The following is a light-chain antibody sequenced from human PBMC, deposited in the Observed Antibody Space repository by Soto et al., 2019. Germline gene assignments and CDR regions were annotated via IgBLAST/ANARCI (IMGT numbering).Light chain of an antibody. CDR2: GAS. CDR3: QQHGNSPLT. Sequence: EIVLTMSPGTLYLSQGERATLSWRVSQSVRSSYSAWYQQKPGQAPSLLIFGASTRAPCIPDRFSGSKSGTDFTLTIRKLEPEDVALFYCQQHGNSPLTVGGGTKVDIK. CDR1: QSVRSSY. V-gene: IGKV3-20*01. J-gene: IGKJ4*01.